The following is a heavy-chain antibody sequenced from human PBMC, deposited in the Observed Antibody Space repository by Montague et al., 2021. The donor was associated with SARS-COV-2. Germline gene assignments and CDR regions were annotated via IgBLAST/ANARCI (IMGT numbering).Heavy chain of an antibody. CDR1: SGSIISSGYY. D-gene: IGHD3-10*01. V-gene: IGHV4-39*02. J-gene: IGHJ4*02. CDR2: IYYSGTT. CDR3: ARGMIWGVTTPFDY. Sequence: SETLSLTCSVSSGSIISSGYYWGWIRQPPGKELEWIGNIYYSGTTYYNPSLQSRGTISVDTSKNHLSLRLSSVTAADTAVYLCARGMIWGVTTPFDYWGRGSQVTVSS.